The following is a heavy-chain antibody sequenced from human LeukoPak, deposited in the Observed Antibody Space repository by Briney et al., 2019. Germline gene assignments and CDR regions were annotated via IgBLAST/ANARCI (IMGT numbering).Heavy chain of an antibody. CDR3: ASFEDSSGYSDAFDI. CDR2: INPNSGGT. J-gene: IGHJ3*02. D-gene: IGHD3-22*01. Sequence: ASVKVSCNATGYTFTGYYMHWVRQAPGQGLEWMGRINPNSGGTNYAQKFQGRVTMTRDTSISTAYMELSRLRSDDTAVYYCASFEDSSGYSDAFDIWGQGTMVTVSS. CDR1: GYTFTGYY. V-gene: IGHV1-2*06.